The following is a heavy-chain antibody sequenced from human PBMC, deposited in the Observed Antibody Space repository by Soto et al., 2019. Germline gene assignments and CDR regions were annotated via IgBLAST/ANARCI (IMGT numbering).Heavy chain of an antibody. D-gene: IGHD3-22*01. CDR1: GFTFSSYG. V-gene: IGHV3-30*03. CDR2: ISYDGSNK. Sequence: GGSLRLSCAASGFTFSSYGMHWVRQAPGKGLEGVAVISYDGSNKYYADSVKGRFTISRDNSKNTLYLQMNSLRAEDTAVYYCASFSIDSYDSSGYYSGDFDYWGQGTLVTVSS. J-gene: IGHJ4*02. CDR3: ASFSIDSYDSSGYYSGDFDY.